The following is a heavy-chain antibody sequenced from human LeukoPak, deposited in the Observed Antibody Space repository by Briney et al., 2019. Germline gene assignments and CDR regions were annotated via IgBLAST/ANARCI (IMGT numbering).Heavy chain of an antibody. J-gene: IGHJ4*02. V-gene: IGHV1-18*01. CDR3: ARANVVRAVTLYYFDY. CDR1: GYTFTSYG. CDR2: ISAYNGNT. Sequence: GASVKVFCKASGYTFTSYGLSWVRQAPGQGLEWMGWISAYNGNTNYAQKLQGRVTMTTDTSTSTAYMELRSLRSDDTATYYCARANVVRAVTLYYFDYWGQGTLVTVSS. D-gene: IGHD3-10*01.